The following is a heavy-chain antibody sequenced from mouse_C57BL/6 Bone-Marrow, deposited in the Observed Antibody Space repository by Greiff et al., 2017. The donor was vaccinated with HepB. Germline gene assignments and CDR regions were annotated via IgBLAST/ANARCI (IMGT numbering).Heavy chain of an antibody. D-gene: IGHD1-1*01. CDR2: IDPETGGT. CDR3: TRHNYGSSLFDY. J-gene: IGHJ2*01. Sequence: QVQLQQSGAELVRPGASVTLSCKASGYTFTDYEMHWVKQTPVHGLEWIGAIDPETGGTAYNQKFKGKARLTADKSSSTAYMELRSLTSEDSAVYYCTRHNYGSSLFDYWGQGTTLTVSS. V-gene: IGHV1-15*01. CDR1: GYTFTDYE.